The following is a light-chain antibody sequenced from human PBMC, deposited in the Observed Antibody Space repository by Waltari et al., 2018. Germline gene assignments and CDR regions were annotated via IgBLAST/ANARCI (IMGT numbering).Light chain of an antibody. V-gene: IGKV1-5*03. CDR1: PSIGRW. CDR3: QQYNSYPAT. CDR2: MAS. J-gene: IGKJ2*01. Sequence: DIYMTQSPSTLSGSVGDRVTITCRASPSIGRWLAWYQQTPGKAPRLLIYMASTLENGVPSRFSGSGSGTEFTLTIISLQPDDFATYYCQQYNSYPATFGQGTKLESK.